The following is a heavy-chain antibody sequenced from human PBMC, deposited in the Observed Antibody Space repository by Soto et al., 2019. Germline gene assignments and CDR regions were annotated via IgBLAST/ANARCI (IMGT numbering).Heavy chain of an antibody. J-gene: IGHJ4*02. D-gene: IGHD6-6*01. CDR1: GFTFRSYA. CDR3: AKEMYSSSSFDY. CDR2: ISGSGGST. Sequence: EVQLLESGGGLVQPGGSLRVSCAASGFTFRSYAMNWVRQAPGKGLEWVSAISGSGGSTYYADSVKGRFSISRDNSKNTLYLQMNSLRAEDTAVYFCAKEMYSSSSFDYWGQVTLVTVSS. V-gene: IGHV3-23*01.